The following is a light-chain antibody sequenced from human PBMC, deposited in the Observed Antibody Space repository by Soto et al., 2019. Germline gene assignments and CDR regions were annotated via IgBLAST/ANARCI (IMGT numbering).Light chain of an antibody. Sequence: DIQMTQSPSTLSASVGDRVTITCRASQSISSWLAWYQQKPGKAPKLLIYKASSLESGVPSRFSGSGSGTEFTLTISSLQPEDFATDYCQQYNSYSPLTFGGGTKVDIK. CDR3: QQYNSYSPLT. V-gene: IGKV1-5*03. CDR1: QSISSW. CDR2: KAS. J-gene: IGKJ4*01.